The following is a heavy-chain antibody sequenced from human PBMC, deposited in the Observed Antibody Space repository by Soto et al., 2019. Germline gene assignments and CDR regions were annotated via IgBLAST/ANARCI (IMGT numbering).Heavy chain of an antibody. Sequence: QVHLEQSGAEVKKAGASVKISCKASGYSFAAYYIKWVRQVSGQGLEWMGWINPNTGVTDYAQKFQGRVTLTRDTSIKTAYLELTSLRSDDTAVYYCAKIYTWNEWQGGSDYWGQGTLLTVSS. CDR2: INPNTGVT. J-gene: IGHJ4*02. CDR1: GYSFAAYY. D-gene: IGHD3-3*01. CDR3: AKIYTWNEWQGGSDY. V-gene: IGHV1-2*02.